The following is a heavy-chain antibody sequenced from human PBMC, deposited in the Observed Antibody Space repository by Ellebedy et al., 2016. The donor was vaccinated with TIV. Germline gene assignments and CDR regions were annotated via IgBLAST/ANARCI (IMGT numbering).Heavy chain of an antibody. V-gene: IGHV1-58*02. CDR1: GFTFTSSA. J-gene: IGHJ4*02. D-gene: IGHD3-16*02. Sequence: AASVKVSCKASGFTFTSSAMQWVRQARGQRLEWIGWIVVGSGNTNYAQKFQERVTITRDMSTSTAYMELSSLRSEDTAVYYCAANPYYDYVWGSYPWGQGTLVTVSS. CDR3: AANPYYDYVWGSYP. CDR2: IVVGSGNT.